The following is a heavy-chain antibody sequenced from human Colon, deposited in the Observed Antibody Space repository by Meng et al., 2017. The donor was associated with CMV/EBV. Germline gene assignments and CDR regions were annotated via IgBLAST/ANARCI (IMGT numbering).Heavy chain of an antibody. CDR1: GFTFNDFD. CDR3: ARDTVGAGMDV. CDR2: ISGSGVTT. J-gene: IGHJ6*02. V-gene: IGHV3-23*01. Sequence: GESLKISCSASGFTFNDFDMTWVRQAPGKGLEWVSSISGSGVTTYYSDAVKGRFTVSRDIPKNIVYLQMTSLRVEDTAVYYCARDTVGAGMDVWGQGTTVTVSS. D-gene: IGHD1-26*01.